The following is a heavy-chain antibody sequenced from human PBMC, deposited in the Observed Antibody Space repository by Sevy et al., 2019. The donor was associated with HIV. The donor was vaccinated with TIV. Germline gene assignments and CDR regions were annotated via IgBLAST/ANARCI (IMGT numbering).Heavy chain of an antibody. J-gene: IGHJ6*03. CDR1: GFTISSNY. Sequence: GGSLRLSCAASGFTISSNYMSWVRQAPGKGLEWVSVIYSGGSTYYADSVKGRFTISRDNSKNTLYLQMNSLRAEDTAVYYCARGRSGGSGSYYPRYYMDVWGKGTTVTVSS. D-gene: IGHD3-10*01. V-gene: IGHV3-53*01. CDR2: IYSGGST. CDR3: ARGRSGGSGSYYPRYYMDV.